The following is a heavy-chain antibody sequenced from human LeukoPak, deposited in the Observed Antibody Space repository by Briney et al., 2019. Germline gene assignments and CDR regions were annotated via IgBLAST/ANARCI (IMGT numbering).Heavy chain of an antibody. CDR3: ARSLDSRFDI. Sequence: SETLSLTCAVSGGSISSGGYSWSWIRQPPGRGLEWIGYIFHTGNSYYNPSLKSRVAISVDRSKNQFSLKLSSVTAADTAVYYCARSLDSRFDIWGQGTMVIVPS. D-gene: IGHD3-22*01. CDR2: IFHTGNS. J-gene: IGHJ3*02. V-gene: IGHV4-30-2*01. CDR1: GGSISSGGYS.